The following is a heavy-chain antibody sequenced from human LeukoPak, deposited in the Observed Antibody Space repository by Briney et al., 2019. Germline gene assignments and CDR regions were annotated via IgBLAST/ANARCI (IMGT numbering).Heavy chain of an antibody. CDR3: ATSEAQTRFDY. J-gene: IGHJ4*02. CDR1: GYSFTTHW. CDR2: IFPGDSET. D-gene: IGHD1/OR15-1a*01. Sequence: GESLKISCKGSGYSFTTHWIGWARQLPGKGLEWMGLIFPGDSETIYSPSFQGQVTISADKSINTAYLRWSCLRASDTAMYYCATSEAQTRFDYWGEGTLVTVSS. V-gene: IGHV5-51*01.